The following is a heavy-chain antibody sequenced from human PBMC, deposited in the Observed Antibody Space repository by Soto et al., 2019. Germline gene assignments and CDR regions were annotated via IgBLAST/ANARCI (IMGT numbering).Heavy chain of an antibody. J-gene: IGHJ5*02. CDR1: GGSISSGGYY. Sequence: QVQLQESGPGLVKPSQTLSLTCTVSGGSISSGGYYWSWIRQHPGKGLEWIGYIYYSGSTYYNPSLKSRVTISVDTSKHQFSLKLSSVTAADTAVYYCARDHDCSGGSCHTGRFDPWGQGTLVTVSS. V-gene: IGHV4-31*03. D-gene: IGHD2-15*01. CDR2: IYYSGST. CDR3: ARDHDCSGGSCHTGRFDP.